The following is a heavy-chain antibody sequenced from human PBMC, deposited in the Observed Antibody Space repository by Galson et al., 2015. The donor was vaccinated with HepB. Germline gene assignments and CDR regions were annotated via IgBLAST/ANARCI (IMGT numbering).Heavy chain of an antibody. D-gene: IGHD3-3*01. J-gene: IGHJ4*02. V-gene: IGHV3-23*01. CDR1: GFTFSSYA. Sequence: SLRLSCAASGFTFSSYAMSWVRQAPGKGLEWVSAISGSGGSTYYADSVKGRFTISRDNSKNTLYLQMNSLRAEDTAVYYCAKASGFWSGDLVYYFDYWGQGTLVTVSS. CDR2: ISGSGGST. CDR3: AKASGFWSGDLVYYFDY.